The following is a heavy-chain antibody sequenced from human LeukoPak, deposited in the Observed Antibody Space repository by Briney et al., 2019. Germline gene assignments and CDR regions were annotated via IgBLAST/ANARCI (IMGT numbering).Heavy chain of an antibody. CDR2: MNPNRANT. V-gene: IGHV1-8*01. J-gene: IGHJ4*02. CDR1: GYTLTSCD. CDR3: TRGSSGRRDN. Sequence: GASEKVSCKACGYTLTSCDINWVRQATGHGLEWIGWMNPNRANTGCGQSFQGRINMTRDISIGTAYMELSNVTSEETAICYCTRGSSGRRDNWGQGTLVTVSA. D-gene: IGHD6-19*01.